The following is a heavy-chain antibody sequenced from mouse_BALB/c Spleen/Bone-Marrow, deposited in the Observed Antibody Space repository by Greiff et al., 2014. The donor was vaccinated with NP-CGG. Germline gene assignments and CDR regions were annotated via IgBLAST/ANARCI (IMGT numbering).Heavy chain of an antibody. CDR1: GFTFSSYA. J-gene: IGHJ1*01. V-gene: IGHV5-9-1*01. D-gene: IGHD1-1*01. Sequence: EVKLMESGGGLVKPGGSLKLSCAASGFTFSSYAMSWVRRTPEKRLEWVATISSGGSYTYYADSVKGRFTISRDTAKNTLYLQMSSLRSEDTAMYYCARQDYYGSSPHWYFDVWGAGTTVTVSS. CDR2: ISSGGSYT. CDR3: ARQDYYGSSPHWYFDV.